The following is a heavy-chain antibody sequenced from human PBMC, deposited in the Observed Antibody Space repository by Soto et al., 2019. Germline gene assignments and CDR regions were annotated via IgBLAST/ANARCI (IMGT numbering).Heavy chain of an antibody. J-gene: IGHJ6*02. CDR3: ARDADYYYGMDV. Sequence: PWGSLRLSFAASRFTFSSYWIHWVLPTPLKGLVWVSRINSDGSSTSYADSVKGRFTISRDNAKNTLYLQMNSLRAEDTAVYYCARDADYYYGMDVWGQGTTVTVSS. CDR2: INSDGSST. CDR1: RFTFSSYW. V-gene: IGHV3-74*01.